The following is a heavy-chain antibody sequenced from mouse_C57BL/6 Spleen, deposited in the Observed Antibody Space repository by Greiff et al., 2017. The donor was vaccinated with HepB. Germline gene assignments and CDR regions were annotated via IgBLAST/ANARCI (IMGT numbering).Heavy chain of an antibody. Sequence: LQQSGAELVKPGASVKLSCKASGYTFTSYWMHWVKQRPGQGLEWIGMIHPNSGSTNYNEKFKSKATLTVDKSSSTAYMQLSSRTSEDPAVYCCARCYYGSSYSFAYWGQGTLVTVSA. CDR2: IHPNSGST. V-gene: IGHV1-64*01. J-gene: IGHJ3*01. CDR3: ARCYYGSSYSFAY. D-gene: IGHD1-1*01. CDR1: GYTFTSYW.